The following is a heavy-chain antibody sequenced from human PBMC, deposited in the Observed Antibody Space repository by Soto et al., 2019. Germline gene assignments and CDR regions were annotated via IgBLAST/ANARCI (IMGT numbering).Heavy chain of an antibody. CDR1: GGTFSNYA. CDR3: AKDGGADGYFGNWLDP. Sequence: QVHLVQSGAEVKKPGSSVNVSCKASGGTFSNYAITWVRQAPGQGLEWVGRIIPIFGTTNVAQKFQGRVTITADESTTTAYMELSGRRSDDTAVYYCAKDGGADGYFGNWLDPWGQGTLGTVSS. J-gene: IGHJ5*02. D-gene: IGHD5-12*01. CDR2: IIPIFGTT. V-gene: IGHV1-69*15.